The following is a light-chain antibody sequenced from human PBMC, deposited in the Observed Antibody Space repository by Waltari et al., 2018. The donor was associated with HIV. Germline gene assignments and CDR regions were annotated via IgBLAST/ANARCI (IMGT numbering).Light chain of an antibody. V-gene: IGLV2-8*01. CDR1: SSDVGGYNY. J-gene: IGLJ2*01. CDR2: EVT. CDR3: SSYAGSNNYVV. Sequence: QSALTQPPSASGSPGQPVTIACTGTSSDVGGYNYVSWYQQYPVKAPQLMIYEVTNRPSGVPDRCSGSKSGNPASLTVSGLQSEDESDYYCSSYAGSNNYVVFGGGTRLTVL.